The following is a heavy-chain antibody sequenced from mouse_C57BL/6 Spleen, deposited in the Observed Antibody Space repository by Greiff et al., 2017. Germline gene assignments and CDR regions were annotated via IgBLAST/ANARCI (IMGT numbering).Heavy chain of an antibody. CDR3: ARHGSSYYFDY. CDR2: INPSTGGT. Sequence: EVQLQQSGPELVKPGASVKISCKASGYSFTGYYMNWVKQSPEKSLEWIGEINPSTGGTTYNQKFKAKATLTVDKSSSTAYMQLKSLTSEDAAVYYCARHGSSYYFDYWGQGTTLTVSS. J-gene: IGHJ2*01. CDR1: GYSFTGYY. D-gene: IGHD1-1*01. V-gene: IGHV1-42*01.